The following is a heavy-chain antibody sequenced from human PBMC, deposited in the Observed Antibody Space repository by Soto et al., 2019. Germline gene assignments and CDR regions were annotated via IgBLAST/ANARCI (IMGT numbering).Heavy chain of an antibody. D-gene: IGHD6-19*01. J-gene: IGHJ2*01. CDR1: GFSFNNYG. CDR2: VSYEGSVQ. V-gene: IGHV3-30*18. CDR3: AKEISPKAGKWYFDL. Sequence: QVQLVESGRGVVQPGGPLRLSCAASGFSFNNYGMHWVRQAPGKGLEWVAVVSYEGSVQYYTDSAKGRFTISRDNSKNTLYLQMNSLRDDDTAVYHCAKEISPKAGKWYFDLWGRGTLVTVSS.